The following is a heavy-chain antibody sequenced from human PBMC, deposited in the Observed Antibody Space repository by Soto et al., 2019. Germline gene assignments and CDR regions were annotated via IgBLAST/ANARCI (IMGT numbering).Heavy chain of an antibody. J-gene: IGHJ4*02. CDR2: IHYSGST. CDR3: TGDVNHRVWYKY. Sequence: QVQLQESGPGLVKPSETLSLTCTVSGGPISSYHWSWIRQTPGKGLEWIGYIHYSGSTNYNPSLRSRVTISVDTSRNQFSLRLSSVTAADTAVYYCTGDVNHRVWYKYWGQGTLVTVSS. V-gene: IGHV4-59*01. CDR1: GGPISSYH. D-gene: IGHD1-1*01.